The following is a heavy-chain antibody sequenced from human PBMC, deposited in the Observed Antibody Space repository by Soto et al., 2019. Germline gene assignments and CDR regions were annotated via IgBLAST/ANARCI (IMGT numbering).Heavy chain of an antibody. D-gene: IGHD6-19*01. J-gene: IGHJ4*02. CDR1: GFTFSSYG. V-gene: IGHV3-23*01. CDR3: AKDAARTNGWYYFDY. CDR2: ISNTGSNK. Sequence: SLRLSCAAFGFTFSSYGMRWVRQAPGKGMECVSLISNTGSNKNYADSVKGRFNTYRDNSENTLYLQMSSLRAEDAAIYYCAKDAARTNGWYYFDYWGQG.